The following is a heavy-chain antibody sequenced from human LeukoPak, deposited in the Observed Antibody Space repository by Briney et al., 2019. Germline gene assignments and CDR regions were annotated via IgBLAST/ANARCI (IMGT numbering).Heavy chain of an antibody. J-gene: IGHJ4*02. Sequence: PGGSLRLSCAASGFTFSSYNMNWVRQAPGKGLEWVSSISSSGTYIYHADSVKGRFTISRDNAKNSLYLQMNSLRAEDTAVYYCAKDQVYYDFWSGYPDFDYWGQGTLVTVSS. D-gene: IGHD3-3*01. CDR1: GFTFSSYN. CDR2: ISSSGTYI. CDR3: AKDQVYYDFWSGYPDFDY. V-gene: IGHV3-21*01.